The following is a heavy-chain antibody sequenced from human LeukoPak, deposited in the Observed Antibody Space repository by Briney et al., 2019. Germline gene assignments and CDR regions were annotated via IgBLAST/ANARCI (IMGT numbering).Heavy chain of an antibody. CDR2: IWYDGSNK. CDR1: GFTFSSYG. CDR3: AKDYGFITPYCYFDL. J-gene: IGHJ2*01. V-gene: IGHV3-33*06. Sequence: TGGSLRLSCAASGFTFSSYGMHWVRQAPGKGLEWVALIWYDGSNKDYADSVKGRFTISRDNSKNTVYQQMNSLRAEDTAVYYCAKDYGFITPYCYFDLWGRGTLVTVSS. D-gene: IGHD3-22*01.